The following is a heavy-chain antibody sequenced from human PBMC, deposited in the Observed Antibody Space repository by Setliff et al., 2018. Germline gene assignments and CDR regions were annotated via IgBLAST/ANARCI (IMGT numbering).Heavy chain of an antibody. D-gene: IGHD3-9*01. CDR1: GDSISSYY. Sequence: SETLSLTCTVSGDSISSYYWNWLRQTPGKGLEWVGHIYYNGDTNYNPSLQSRATISIDTSKNQISLKITSVTAADTALYSCAGTPARGTTWLSPFDYWGQGIQVTVSS. CDR2: IYYNGDT. V-gene: IGHV4-59*08. J-gene: IGHJ4*02. CDR3: AGTPARGTTWLSPFDY.